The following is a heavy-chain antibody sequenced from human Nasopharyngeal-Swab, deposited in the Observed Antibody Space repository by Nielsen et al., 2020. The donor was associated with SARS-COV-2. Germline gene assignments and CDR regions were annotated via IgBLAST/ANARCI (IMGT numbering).Heavy chain of an antibody. D-gene: IGHD2-2*01. CDR3: AREICTRITCFDYGMDV. J-gene: IGHJ6*02. Sequence: GESLKISCAASGFTLSRYWMSWVRQAPGKGLEWVASVKQDGGEKYSVDSVRGRFTISRDNTKNSVYLQMNNLRAEDTAVYYCAREICTRITCFDYGMDVWGQGTTVTVSS. V-gene: IGHV3-7*01. CDR1: GFTLSRYW. CDR2: VKQDGGEK.